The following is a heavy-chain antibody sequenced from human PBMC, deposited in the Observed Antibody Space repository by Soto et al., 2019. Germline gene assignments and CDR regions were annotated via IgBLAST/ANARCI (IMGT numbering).Heavy chain of an antibody. V-gene: IGHV3-21*01. CDR3: ARDQTVDTPMVTFFDY. J-gene: IGHJ4*02. CDR1: GFTFSSYS. D-gene: IGHD5-18*01. CDR2: ITSSSYT. Sequence: GSLRLSCAASGFTFSSYSINWVRQAPGKGLEWVSSITSSSYTYYADSVKGRFTISRDNAKNSLYLQMNSLRAEDTAVYYCARDQTVDTPMVTFFDYWGQGTLVTVSS.